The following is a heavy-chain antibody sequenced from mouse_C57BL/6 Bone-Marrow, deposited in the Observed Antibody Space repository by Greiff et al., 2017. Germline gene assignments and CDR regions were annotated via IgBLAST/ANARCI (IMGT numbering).Heavy chain of an antibody. V-gene: IGHV1-42*01. CDR3: ARDPYWYVDV. CDR2: INPSTGGT. Sequence: VQLQQSGPELVKPGASVKISCKASGYSFTGYYMNWVKQSPEKSLEWIGEINPSTGGTTYNQKFKAKATLTVDKSSSTAYLQLKSLTSEDSAVXYCARDPYWYVDVWGTGTTVTVSS. J-gene: IGHJ1*03. CDR1: GYSFTGYY.